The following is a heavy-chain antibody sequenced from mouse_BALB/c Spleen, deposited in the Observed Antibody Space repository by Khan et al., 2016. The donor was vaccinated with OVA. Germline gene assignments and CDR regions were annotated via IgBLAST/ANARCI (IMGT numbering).Heavy chain of an antibody. CDR1: GYSIASDYA. D-gene: IGHD2-10*02. CDR2: INYSGNT. V-gene: IGHV3-2*02. Sequence: EVELVESGPGLVKPSQSLSLTCTVTGYSIASDYAWNWIRQFPGDKLEWMGYINYSGNTSYNPSLKSRISITRDTSNNQFFLLLSSLTTEDTATYYCAPYGNYHYYARDYWGQGTSVPVSS. J-gene: IGHJ4*01. CDR3: APYGNYHYYARDY.